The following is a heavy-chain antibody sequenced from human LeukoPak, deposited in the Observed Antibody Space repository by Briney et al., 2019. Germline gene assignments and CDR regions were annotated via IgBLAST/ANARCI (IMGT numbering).Heavy chain of an antibody. Sequence: GGSLRLSCAASGFTFSSYSMNWVRQAPGKGLEWVSSISSSSSYIYYADSVKGRFTISRDNAKNSLYLQMNSLRAEDTAVYYCASDQLYSYGYFDYWGQGTLVTVSS. CDR2: ISSSSSYI. J-gene: IGHJ4*02. V-gene: IGHV3-21*01. CDR3: ASDQLYSYGYFDY. D-gene: IGHD5-18*01. CDR1: GFTFSSYS.